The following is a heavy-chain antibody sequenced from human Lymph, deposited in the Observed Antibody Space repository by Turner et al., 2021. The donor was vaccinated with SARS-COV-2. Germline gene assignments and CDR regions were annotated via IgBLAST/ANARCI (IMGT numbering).Heavy chain of an antibody. V-gene: IGHV1-24*01. CDR2: FDLEDGET. CDR1: GSTLTELS. D-gene: IGHD6-19*01. Sequence: QLQLVQSGAEVKKPGASVKVSCKVSGSTLTELSMHWVRQAPGKGLEWMGGFDLEDGETIYAQKFQGRVTMTEDTSTDTPYMELSSLRSEDTAVYYCAIGSSKPQWLDLFWYWGQGTLVTVSS. J-gene: IGHJ4*02. CDR3: AIGSSKPQWLDLFWY.